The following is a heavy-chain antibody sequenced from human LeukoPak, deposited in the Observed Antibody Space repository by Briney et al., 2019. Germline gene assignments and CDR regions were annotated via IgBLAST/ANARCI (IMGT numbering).Heavy chain of an antibody. J-gene: IGHJ4*02. CDR2: IRYDASNK. CDR1: GFTFSSRG. CDR3: AKAGAGGSYSYYFDY. V-gene: IGHV3-30*02. Sequence: GGSLRLSCAASGFTFSSRGMHWVRQAPGKGLEWVAFIRYDASNKYYADSVKGRFTISRDNSKNTLYLQMNSLRAEDTAVYYCAKAGAGGSYSYYFDYWGQGTLVTVSS. D-gene: IGHD2-15*01.